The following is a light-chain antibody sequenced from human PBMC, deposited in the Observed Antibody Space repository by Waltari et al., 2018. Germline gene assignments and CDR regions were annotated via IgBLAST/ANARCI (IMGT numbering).Light chain of an antibody. V-gene: IGLV4-69*01. CDR2: LNSDGSH. CDR1: SGHSSYA. J-gene: IGLJ3*02. CDR3: QTWDTDIRV. Sequence: QLVLTQSPSASASLGASVKLTCTLSSGHSSYAIAWHQQQPEKGPRFLMKLNSDGSHSKGDGIPDRFSGSSSATERYLTISSLQSEDEADYYCQTWDTDIRVLGGGTELTVL.